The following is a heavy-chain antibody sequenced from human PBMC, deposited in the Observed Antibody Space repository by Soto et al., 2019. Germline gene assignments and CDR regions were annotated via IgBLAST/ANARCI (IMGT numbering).Heavy chain of an antibody. CDR1: GGSFSGYY. D-gene: IGHD3-16*02. J-gene: IGHJ3*02. Sequence: ETLSLTCAVYGGSFSGYYWSWIRQPPGKGLEWIGEINHSGSTNYNPSLKSRVTISVGTSKNQFFLKLSSVTAADTAVYYCARGYSSVWGSYRYTQSEAFDIWGQGTMVTVSS. V-gene: IGHV4-34*01. CDR3: ARGYSSVWGSYRYTQSEAFDI. CDR2: INHSGST.